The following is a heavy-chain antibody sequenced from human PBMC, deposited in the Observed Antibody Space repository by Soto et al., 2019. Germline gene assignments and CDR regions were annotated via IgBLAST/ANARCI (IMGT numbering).Heavy chain of an antibody. V-gene: IGHV1-2*04. Sequence: GASVKVSCKASGYSFTGYYMHWVRQAPGQGLEWMGRINPKSGGTNYAQKFQDWVTITADESTSTAYMELSSLRSEDTAVYYCARPTRYYYDSSGQSAWFDPWGQGTLVTVSS. D-gene: IGHD3-22*01. CDR2: INPKSGGT. CDR3: ARPTRYYYDSSGQSAWFDP. CDR1: GYSFTGYY. J-gene: IGHJ5*02.